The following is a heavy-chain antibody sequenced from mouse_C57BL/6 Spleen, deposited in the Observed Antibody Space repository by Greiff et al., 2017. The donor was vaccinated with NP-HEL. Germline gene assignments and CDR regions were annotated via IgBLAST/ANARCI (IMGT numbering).Heavy chain of an antibody. CDR1: GFTFSSYT. Sequence: EVMLVESGGGLVKPGGSLKLSCAASGFTFSSYTMSWVRQTPEKRLEWVATISGGGGNTYYPDSVKGRFTISRDNAKNTLYLQMSSLRSEDTALYYCARQLEGAYYYAMDYWGQGTSVTVSS. J-gene: IGHJ4*01. CDR3: ARQLEGAYYYAMDY. V-gene: IGHV5-9*01. CDR2: ISGGGGNT. D-gene: IGHD3-1*01.